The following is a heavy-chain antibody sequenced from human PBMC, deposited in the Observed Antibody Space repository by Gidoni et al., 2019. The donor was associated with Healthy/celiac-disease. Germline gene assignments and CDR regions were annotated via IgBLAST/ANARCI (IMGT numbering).Heavy chain of an antibody. CDR1: GFTFSSYA. Sequence: EVQLLESGGGLVQPGGSLRLSCAASGFTFSSYAMSWVRQAPGKGLEWVSAISGSGGSTYYADSVKGRFTISRDNSKNTLYLQMNSLRAEDTAVYYCAKRGYDYVWGSYPIDYWGQGTLVTVSS. CDR3: AKRGYDYVWGSYPIDY. V-gene: IGHV3-23*01. CDR2: ISGSGGST. D-gene: IGHD3-16*02. J-gene: IGHJ4*02.